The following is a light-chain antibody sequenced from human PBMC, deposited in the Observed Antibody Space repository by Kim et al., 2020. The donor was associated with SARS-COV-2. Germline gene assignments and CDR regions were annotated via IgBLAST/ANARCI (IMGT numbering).Light chain of an antibody. J-gene: IGLJ3*02. CDR3: QSYDSSNQV. Sequence: NFMLTQPHSVSESPGKTVTISCTGSSGSIASNYVQWYQQRPGSAPTTVIYEDNQRPSGVPDLFSGSIDSSSNSASLTISGLKTEDEADYYCQSYDSSNQVFGGGTQLTVL. CDR1: SGSIASNY. CDR2: EDN. V-gene: IGLV6-57*02.